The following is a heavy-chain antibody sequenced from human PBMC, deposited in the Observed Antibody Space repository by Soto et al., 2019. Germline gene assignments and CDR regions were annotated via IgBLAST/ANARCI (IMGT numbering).Heavy chain of an antibody. CDR1: GFTFSSYA. Sequence: EVQLLESGGGLVQPGGSLRLSCAASGFTFSSYAMSWVRQAPGKGLEWVSAISGSGGSTYYADSVKGRFTISRDNSKNTLYLQMNSLRAEDTAVYYCAKDGGDMIAARRAGGNYYGMDVWGQGTTVTVSS. J-gene: IGHJ6*02. V-gene: IGHV3-23*01. CDR2: ISGSGGST. CDR3: AKDGGDMIAARRAGGNYYGMDV. D-gene: IGHD6-6*01.